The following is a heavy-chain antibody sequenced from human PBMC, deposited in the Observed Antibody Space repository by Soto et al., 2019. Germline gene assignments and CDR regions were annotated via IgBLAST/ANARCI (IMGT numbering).Heavy chain of an antibody. V-gene: IGHV3-73*01. CDR2: IRMKVDNYAT. J-gene: IGHJ5*02. CDR1: GFIFSDSV. D-gene: IGHD1-1*01. Sequence: EVQLVESGGGLVQPGGSLKLSCAASGFIFSDSVMHWVRQASGKGLEWVCRIRMKVDNYATIYAASVKGRFIISRDDSKNTSYLQMNSLKAEDTAMYYCARQGKGTSWFDPWGQGTLVIVSS. CDR3: ARQGKGTSWFDP.